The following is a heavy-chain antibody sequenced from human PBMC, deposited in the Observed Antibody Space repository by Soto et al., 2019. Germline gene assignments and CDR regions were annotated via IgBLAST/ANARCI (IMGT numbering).Heavy chain of an antibody. CDR2: ISPLFGTA. V-gene: IGHV1-69*06. J-gene: IGHJ5*02. D-gene: IGHD2-21*02. CDR3: ASKATCGGDCYAWDP. Sequence: QVYLVQSGAEVTKLGSSVKISCKASGGIFSSNTINWVRQAAGQGLEWMGGISPLFGTANYAEKFQGRVTITADKSTKTEYMELTSLRSEDTAVYYCASKATCGGDCYAWDPWGQGTLVTVPS. CDR1: GGIFSSNT.